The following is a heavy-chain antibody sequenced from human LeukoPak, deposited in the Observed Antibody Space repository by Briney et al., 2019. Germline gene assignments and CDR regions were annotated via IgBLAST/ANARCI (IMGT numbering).Heavy chain of an antibody. Sequence: SGGSLRLSCVASGFTFSLFEMNWVRQTPGKVLEGISYVSNSGATKHYRDSVKGGFTISRDNAKNSLFLQMDSLRAEDTGLYYCARHDTGDDFDLWGQGTPVTVSS. V-gene: IGHV3-48*03. CDR1: GFTFSLFE. D-gene: IGHD5-18*01. CDR3: ARHDTGDDFDL. J-gene: IGHJ4*02. CDR2: VSNSGATK.